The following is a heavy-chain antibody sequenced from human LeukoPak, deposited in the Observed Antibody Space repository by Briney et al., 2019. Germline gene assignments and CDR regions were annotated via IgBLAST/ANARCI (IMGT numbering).Heavy chain of an antibody. CDR2: ISNDGTNE. CDR3: DRIAVAGTGAFQH. V-gene: IGHV3-30-3*01. D-gene: IGHD6-19*01. CDR1: RFTFSTYA. J-gene: IGHJ1*01. Sequence: HPGGSLRLSCAASRFTFSTYAMHWVRQAPGKGLEWVAGISNDGTNEDHADSVKGRFTISRDNSKNTLYLQMNSLRAEDTANCARDRIAVAGTGAFQHWGQGTLVTVSS.